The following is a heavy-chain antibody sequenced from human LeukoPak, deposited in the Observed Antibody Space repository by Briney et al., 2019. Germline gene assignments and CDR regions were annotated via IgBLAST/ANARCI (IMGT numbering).Heavy chain of an antibody. J-gene: IGHJ4*02. CDR1: GESFNTYY. CDR2: INHSGST. Sequence: SETLSLTCAFYGESFNTYYWSWIRQSPGRGLEWIGEINHSGSTNYNPSLKSRATILVDTSKNQVSLNLNSVAAADTAVYYCARVSGYCSEGVCRFDHWDQGTLVTVSS. CDR3: ARVSGYCSEGVCRFDH. V-gene: IGHV4-34*01. D-gene: IGHD2-8*01.